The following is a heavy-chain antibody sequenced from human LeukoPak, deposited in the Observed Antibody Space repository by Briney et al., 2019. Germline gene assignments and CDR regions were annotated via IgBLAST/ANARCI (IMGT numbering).Heavy chain of an antibody. D-gene: IGHD3-10*01. Sequence: GASVKVSCKASGYTFTGYYMHWVRQAPGQGLEWMGWINPNSGGTNYAQKFQGRVTMTKDTSISTAYMELSRLRSDDTAVYNCARDWKLSGITMVRGVIHDYWGQGTLVTVSS. J-gene: IGHJ4*02. CDR1: GYTFTGYY. V-gene: IGHV1-2*02. CDR2: INPNSGGT. CDR3: ARDWKLSGITMVRGVIHDY.